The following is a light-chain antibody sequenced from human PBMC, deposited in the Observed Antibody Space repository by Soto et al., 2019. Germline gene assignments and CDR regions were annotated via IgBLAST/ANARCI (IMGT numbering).Light chain of an antibody. Sequence: QSALTQPASVSGSPGQSITISCTGTYSDVGAYTYVSWYQHHPGKAPKLMVSGVSNRPSGVSDRFSGSKSGNTASLTISGLQAEYEADYYCSSYTTSSTYVFGTGTKVTVL. V-gene: IGLV2-14*03. CDR2: GVS. J-gene: IGLJ1*01. CDR1: YSDVGAYTY. CDR3: SSYTTSSTYV.